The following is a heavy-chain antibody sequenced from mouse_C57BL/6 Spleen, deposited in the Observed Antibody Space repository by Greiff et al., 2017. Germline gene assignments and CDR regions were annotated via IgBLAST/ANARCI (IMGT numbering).Heavy chain of an antibody. Sequence: VQLQQSGAELVRPGTSVKMSCKASGYTFTNYWIGWAKQRPGQGLEWIGDIYPGGGYTNYNEKFKGKATLTADKSSSTAYMQFSSLTSEDSAIYYCARHWDGGYFDYWGQGTTLTVSS. D-gene: IGHD4-1*01. J-gene: IGHJ2*01. CDR2: IYPGGGYT. CDR1: GYTFTNYW. V-gene: IGHV1-63*01. CDR3: ARHWDGGYFDY.